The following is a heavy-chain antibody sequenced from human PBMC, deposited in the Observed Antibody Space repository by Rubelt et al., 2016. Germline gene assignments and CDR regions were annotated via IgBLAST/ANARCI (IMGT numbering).Heavy chain of an antibody. CDR2: IYYSGST. D-gene: IGHD7-27*01. J-gene: IGHJ4*02. CDR1: GGSISSSSYY. Sequence: QLQLQESGPGLVKPSETLSLTCTVSGGSISSSSYYWGWIRQPPGKGLEWIGSIYYSGSTYYNPSLKGRSTISVETSKNQCSLKLSSVTAADTAVYYCARHGPPGSGLDYWGQGTLVTVSS. V-gene: IGHV4-39*01. CDR3: ARHGPPGSGLDY.